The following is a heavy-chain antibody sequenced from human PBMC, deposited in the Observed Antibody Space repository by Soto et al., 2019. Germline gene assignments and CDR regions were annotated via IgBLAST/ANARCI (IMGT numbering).Heavy chain of an antibody. CDR3: ARGSTDSYPGSRIFDF. D-gene: IGHD3-10*01. V-gene: IGHV3-23*01. CDR2: LSGSGGYT. J-gene: IGHJ4*02. Sequence: EVQLLESGGGLVQPGESLRLSCAASGFSFAAYAISWVRQAPGKGLEWVSGLSGSGGYTSYTHSVGGRFTMSRDNSKKTLYLQMNSLRVEDSALYYCARGSTDSYPGSRIFDFWGRGTLVTVSS. CDR1: GFSFAAYA.